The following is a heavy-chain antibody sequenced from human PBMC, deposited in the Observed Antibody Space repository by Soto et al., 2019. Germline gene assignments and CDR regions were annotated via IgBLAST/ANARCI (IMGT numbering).Heavy chain of an antibody. CDR1: GFTFDYYA. CDR3: ARDASITTGYLPY. CDR2: ISWNSGNI. D-gene: IGHD1-1*01. Sequence: EVQLVESGGGLVQPGRSLRLSCVTSGFTFDYYAMHWVRQAPGKGREGVSSISWNSGNIDYAYSVKGRFTVSRDNARNSLYLHMDSLRSEDTALYYCARDASITTGYLPYWGQGTLVTVSS. J-gene: IGHJ4*02. V-gene: IGHV3-9*01.